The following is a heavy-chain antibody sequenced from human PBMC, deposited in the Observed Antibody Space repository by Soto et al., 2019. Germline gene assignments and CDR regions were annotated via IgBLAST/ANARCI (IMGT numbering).Heavy chain of an antibody. J-gene: IGHJ4*02. D-gene: IGHD4-4*01. CDR2: INHSGST. CDR3: ARDEGNGDFEY. V-gene: IGHV4-34*01. CDR1: GGSFSGYY. Sequence: PSETLSLTCAVYGGSFSGYYWTWIRQPPGTGLEWIGEINHSGSTNYNPSLKSRVTISVDTSKNQFSLKLTSVTAADTAVYYCARDEGNGDFEYWGQGTLVTVSS.